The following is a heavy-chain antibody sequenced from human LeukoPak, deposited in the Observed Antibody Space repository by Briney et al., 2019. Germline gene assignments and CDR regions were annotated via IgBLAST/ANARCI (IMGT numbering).Heavy chain of an antibody. V-gene: IGHV3-73*01. D-gene: IGHD1-14*01. Sequence: QPGGSLKLSCAASGFTFSGSAMHWVRQASGKGLEWVGRIRSKANSYATAYAASVKGRFTISRDDSKNTAYLQMNSLKTEDTAVYYCTRLTPSPSSWGQGTLVTVSP. CDR2: IRSKANSYAT. CDR3: TRLTPSPSS. J-gene: IGHJ5*02. CDR1: GFTFSGSA.